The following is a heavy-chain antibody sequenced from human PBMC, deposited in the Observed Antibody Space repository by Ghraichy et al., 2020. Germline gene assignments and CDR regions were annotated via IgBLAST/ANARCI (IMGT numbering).Heavy chain of an antibody. Sequence: SDTLSLTCTVSGGSISSYYWSWIRQPPGKGLEWIGYIYYSGSTNYNPSLKSRVTISVDTSKNQFSLKLSSVTAADTAVYYCARLDYGDYWYFDLWGRGTLVTVSS. J-gene: IGHJ2*01. V-gene: IGHV4-59*08. D-gene: IGHD4-17*01. CDR1: GGSISSYY. CDR2: IYYSGST. CDR3: ARLDYGDYWYFDL.